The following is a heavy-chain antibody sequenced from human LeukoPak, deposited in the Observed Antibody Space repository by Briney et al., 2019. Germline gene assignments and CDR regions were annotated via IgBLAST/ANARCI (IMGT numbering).Heavy chain of an antibody. CDR3: ARSLRESYMDV. V-gene: IGHV1-69*05. J-gene: IGHJ6*03. CDR2: IIPIFGTA. Sequence: SVNVSCKASGYTFNVYDIHWVRQAPGQGLEWMGGIIPIFGTANYAQKFQGRVTITTDESTSTAYMELSSLRSEDTAVYYCARSLRESYMDVWGQGTTVTVSS. CDR1: GYTFNVYD.